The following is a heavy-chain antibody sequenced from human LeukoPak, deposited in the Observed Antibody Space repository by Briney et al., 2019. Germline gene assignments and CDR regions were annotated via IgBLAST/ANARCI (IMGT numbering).Heavy chain of an antibody. J-gene: IGHJ4*02. CDR2: ISYDGSNK. CDR3: ARDFSQLLY. Sequence: QPGRSLRPSCAASGFTFSSYGMHWVRQAPGKGLEWVAVISYDGSNKYYADSVKGRFTISRDNSKNTLYLQMNSLRAEDTAVYYCARDFSQLLYWGQGTLVTVSS. D-gene: IGHD2-2*01. CDR1: GFTFSSYG. V-gene: IGHV3-30*03.